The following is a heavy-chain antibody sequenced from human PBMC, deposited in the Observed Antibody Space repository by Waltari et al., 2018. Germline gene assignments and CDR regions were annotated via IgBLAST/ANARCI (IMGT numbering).Heavy chain of an antibody. Sequence: VRLVESGGGVVQPGRSLRLSCVASGFTFGTCPIHWVRQVPGKGLEWVAVLSHDGRNEDYADAVKGRFTVSRDNSKSTVFLLLNSPRPDDTAIYYCAFLYGGAFIDSDSWGQGTLVTVSS. CDR2: LSHDGRNE. CDR3: AFLYGGAFIDSDS. D-gene: IGHD3-10*01. CDR1: GFTFGTCP. J-gene: IGHJ5*02. V-gene: IGHV3-30*01.